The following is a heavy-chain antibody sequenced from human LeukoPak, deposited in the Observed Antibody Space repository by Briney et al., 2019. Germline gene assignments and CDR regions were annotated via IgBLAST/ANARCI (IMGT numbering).Heavy chain of an antibody. CDR3: AKLGVVIRVILVGFHKEAYYFDS. Sequence: GGSLRLSCAVSGITLSNYGMSWVRQAPGKGLEWVAGISGSGGSTNYADSVKGRFTISRDNRKNTLYLQMNSLRVEDTAVYFCAKLGVVIRVILVGFHKEAYYFDSWGQGALVTVSS. V-gene: IGHV3-23*01. CDR1: GITLSNYG. J-gene: IGHJ4*02. D-gene: IGHD3-22*01. CDR2: ISGSGGST.